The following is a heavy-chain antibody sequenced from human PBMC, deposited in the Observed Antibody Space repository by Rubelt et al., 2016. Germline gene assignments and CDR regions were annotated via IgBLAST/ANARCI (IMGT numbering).Heavy chain of an antibody. CDR1: GYTFTSYD. D-gene: IGHD6-19*01. CDR3: ARVSVAGTFEDY. V-gene: IGHV1-8*01. J-gene: IGHJ4*02. Sequence: QVQLVQSGAEVKKPGASVKVSCKASGYTFTSYDINWVRQATGQGLEWMGWMNPNSGNTGYALKFQGRVTMTRVTSISTAYMELSRLRSDDTAVYYCARVSVAGTFEDYWGQGTLVTVSS. CDR2: MNPNSGNT.